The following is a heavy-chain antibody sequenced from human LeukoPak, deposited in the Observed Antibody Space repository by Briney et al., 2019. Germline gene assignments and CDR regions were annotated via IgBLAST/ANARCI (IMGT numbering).Heavy chain of an antibody. Sequence: GGSLRLSCVASGFTFRNAWMSWVRQAPGKGLEWVGRIKSKSDGATTDYAAPVKGRFTISRDDSKTTLYLEMNSLKTEDTAVYYCSTDGTYCSGGACDDYWGRGTLVTVSS. CDR1: GFTFRNAW. D-gene: IGHD2-15*01. CDR3: STDGTYCSGGACDDY. CDR2: IKSKSDGATT. J-gene: IGHJ4*02. V-gene: IGHV3-15*01.